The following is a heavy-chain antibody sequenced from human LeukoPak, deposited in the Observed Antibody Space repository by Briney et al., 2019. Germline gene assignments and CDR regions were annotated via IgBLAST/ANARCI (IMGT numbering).Heavy chain of an antibody. D-gene: IGHD2-21*01. J-gene: IGHJ3*02. V-gene: IGHV1-2*02. CDR3: ARGLHRPLRKPEDCGGDCYPIAPSAFDI. CDR1: GYTFTGYY. CDR2: INPNSGGT. Sequence: GASVKVSCKASGYTFTGYYMHWVRQAPGQGLEWMGWINPNSGGTNYAQKFQGRVTMTRDTSISTAYMELSRLRSDDTAVYYCARGLHRPLRKPEDCGGDCYPIAPSAFDIWGQGTMVTVSS.